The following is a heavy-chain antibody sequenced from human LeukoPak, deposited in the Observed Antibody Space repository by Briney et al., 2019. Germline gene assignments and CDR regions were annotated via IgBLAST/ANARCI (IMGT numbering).Heavy chain of an antibody. Sequence: GASLQISCKGSGYSFTSYWISWVRQMPGKGLEWMGRIDPSDSYTNYSPSFQGHVTISADKSISTAYLQWSSLKASDTAMYYCASHGYSSSWSFDYWGQGTLVTVSS. D-gene: IGHD6-13*01. CDR1: GYSFTSYW. J-gene: IGHJ4*02. CDR3: ASHGYSSSWSFDY. V-gene: IGHV5-10-1*01. CDR2: IDPSDSYT.